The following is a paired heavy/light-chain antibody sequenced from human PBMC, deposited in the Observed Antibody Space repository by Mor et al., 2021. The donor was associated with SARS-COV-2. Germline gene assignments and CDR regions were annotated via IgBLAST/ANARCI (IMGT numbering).Light chain of an antibody. CDR1: NIGSKN. CDR3: QVWDSNSWV. V-gene: IGLV3-9*01. CDR2: RDS. Sequence: SYELTQPLSVSVALGQTARITCGGNNIGSKNVHWYQQKPGQAPVLVIYRDSNRPSGIPERFSGSNSGNTATLTISRAQAGDEADYYCQVWDSNSWVFGGGTKLTVL. J-gene: IGLJ3*02.
Heavy chain of an antibody. D-gene: IGHD6-19*01. CDR2: IYSGGTT. J-gene: IGHJ4*02. V-gene: IGHV3-53*02. Sequence: EVQLVETGGGLIQPGGSLRLSCAASGFTVSTNYMNWVRQAPGKGLEWVSVIYSGGTTYYTDSVKGRFTISRDNSKNTLYLQMNSLRAEDTAVYYCARDPFGYSSGYFDYWGQGTLVTVSS. CDR3: ARDPFGYSSGYFDY. CDR1: GFTVSTNY.